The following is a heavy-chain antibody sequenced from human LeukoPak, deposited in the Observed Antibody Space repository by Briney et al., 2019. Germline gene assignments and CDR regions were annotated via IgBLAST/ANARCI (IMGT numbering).Heavy chain of an antibody. CDR3: ARLKNMYYYDSSGYRDY. V-gene: IGHV3-21*01. Sequence: GGSLRLSCAASGFTFSSYSMNWVRQAPGKGLEWVSFISSSSSYIYYADSVKGRFTISRDNAKNSLYLQMNSLRAEDTAVYYCARLKNMYYYDSSGYRDYWGQGTLVTVSS. CDR2: ISSSSSYI. CDR1: GFTFSSYS. D-gene: IGHD3-22*01. J-gene: IGHJ4*02.